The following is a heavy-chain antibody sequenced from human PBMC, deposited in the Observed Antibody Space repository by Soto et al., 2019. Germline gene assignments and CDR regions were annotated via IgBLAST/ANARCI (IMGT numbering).Heavy chain of an antibody. CDR1: GDSISGTNW. CDR2: IHHSGSS. CDR3: VRAPHY. J-gene: IGHJ4*02. Sequence: QVQLQESGPGLVKPSGPLSLTCAVSGDSISGTNWWSWVLQPPEKGLEWIGTIHHSGSSNYTPSLKGGVMLTVDKATHQFALKLTSVTGADTAVYYCVRAPHYWGQGTLVTVSS. V-gene: IGHV4-4*02.